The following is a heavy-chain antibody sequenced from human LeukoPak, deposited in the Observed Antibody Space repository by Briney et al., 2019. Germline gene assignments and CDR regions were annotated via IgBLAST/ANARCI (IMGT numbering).Heavy chain of an antibody. CDR1: GGSISSYY. CDR3: ARADDCTNGVCDAFDI. V-gene: IGHV4-59*06. Sequence: SETLSLTCTVSGGSISSYYWSWIRQPAGKGLEWIGYIYHSGSTYYNPSLKSRVTISVDRSKNQFSLKLSSVTAADTAVYYCARADDCTNGVCDAFDIWGQGTKVTVSS. J-gene: IGHJ3*02. CDR2: IYHSGST. D-gene: IGHD2-8*01.